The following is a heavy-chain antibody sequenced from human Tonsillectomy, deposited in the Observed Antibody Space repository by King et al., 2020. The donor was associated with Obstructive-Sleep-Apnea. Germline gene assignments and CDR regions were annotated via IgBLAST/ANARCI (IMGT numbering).Heavy chain of an antibody. J-gene: IGHJ4*02. CDR2: IYYSGKT. CDR3: GTMVAANYFDY. Sequence: VQLQESGPGLVKPSQTLSLTCTVSGGSIISGGYYWSWIRQHPGKGLEWIGYIYYSGKTYYNPSLKSRVTISVDTSESQFCLKLSSVTAADTAVYYCGTMVAANYFDYWGQGTLVTVSS. D-gene: IGHD3-10*01. V-gene: IGHV4-31*03. CDR1: GGSIISGGYY.